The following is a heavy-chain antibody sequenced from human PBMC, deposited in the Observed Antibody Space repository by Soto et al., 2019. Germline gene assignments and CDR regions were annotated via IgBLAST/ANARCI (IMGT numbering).Heavy chain of an antibody. J-gene: IGHJ6*02. CDR3: ARHPYSSSRGGMDV. Sequence: GESLKIYCKGSGYSFTSYWIGWVRQMPGKGLEWMGIIYPGDFDSRYSPSFQGQVTISADNCISTAYLQSSSLKASHSAMYYCARHPYSSSRGGMDVWGQGTTVTVSS. V-gene: IGHV5-51*01. CDR1: GYSFTSYW. D-gene: IGHD6-6*01. CDR2: IYPGDFDS.